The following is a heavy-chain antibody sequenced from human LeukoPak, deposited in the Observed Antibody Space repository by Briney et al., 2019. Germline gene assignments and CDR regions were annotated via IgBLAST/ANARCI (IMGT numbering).Heavy chain of an antibody. CDR1: GGSISSGAYY. CDR3: AGDGERDGYFDY. V-gene: IGHV4-61*08. D-gene: IGHD5-24*01. J-gene: IGHJ4*02. Sequence: SETLSLTCAVSGGSISSGAYYWSWIRQPPGKGLEWIGYIYYSGSTNYNPSLKSRVTISVDTSKNQFSLKLSSVTAADTAVYYCAGDGERDGYFDYWGQGTLVTVSS. CDR2: IYYSGST.